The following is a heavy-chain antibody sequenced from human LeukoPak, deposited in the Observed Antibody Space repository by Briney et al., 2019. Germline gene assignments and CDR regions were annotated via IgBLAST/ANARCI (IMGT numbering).Heavy chain of an antibody. Sequence: GGSLRLSCEASGFNFHNFAMHWVRQAPGKGLEWVAVISNDERNKYYTDSVKGRFTISRDNSKSTVYPQMNSLRPEDTAVYYCARPSPPGDGYNPCDYWGPGALVIVSS. CDR3: ARPSPPGDGYNPCDY. CDR2: ISNDERNK. J-gene: IGHJ4*02. D-gene: IGHD5-24*01. V-gene: IGHV3-30*04. CDR1: GFNFHNFA.